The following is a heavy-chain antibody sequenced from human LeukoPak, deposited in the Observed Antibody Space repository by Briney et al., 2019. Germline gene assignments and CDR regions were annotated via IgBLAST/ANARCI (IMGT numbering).Heavy chain of an antibody. D-gene: IGHD3-22*01. CDR3: AREGASGYYPVDY. Sequence: GGSLRLSCAVSGFTFSDYYMSWIRQAPGKGLEGVSYISSGGTTIYYADSVKGRFTLSRGNAKNSLYLQLNSLRAEDTAVYYCAREGASGYYPVDYWGQGTLVTVSS. V-gene: IGHV3-11*04. CDR2: ISSGGTTI. J-gene: IGHJ4*02. CDR1: GFTFSDYY.